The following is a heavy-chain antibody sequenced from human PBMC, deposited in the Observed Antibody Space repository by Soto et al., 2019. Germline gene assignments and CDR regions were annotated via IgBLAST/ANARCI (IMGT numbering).Heavy chain of an antibody. J-gene: IGHJ6*02. CDR2: INSDGSST. Sequence: GGSLRLSCAASGFTFSSYWMHWVRQAPGKGLVWVSRINSDGSSTSYADSVKGRFTISRDNAKNTLYLQMNSLRAEDTAVYYCARKGEAYYYYYGMDVWGQGTTVTVSS. CDR1: GFTFSSYW. V-gene: IGHV3-74*01. D-gene: IGHD2-21*01. CDR3: ARKGEAYYYYYGMDV.